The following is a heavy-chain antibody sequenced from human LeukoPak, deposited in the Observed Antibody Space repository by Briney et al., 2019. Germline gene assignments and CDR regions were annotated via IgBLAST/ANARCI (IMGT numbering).Heavy chain of an antibody. Sequence: GGSLRLSCAVSGFTFGDFGINWVRQPPGKGLEWVAGITWNGGSTGYADSVKGRFTISRDNAKNSPYLQMSSLRAEDTALYYCVRQNSLDYWGQGTLVTVSS. J-gene: IGHJ4*02. CDR2: ITWNGGST. V-gene: IGHV3-20*04. D-gene: IGHD2/OR15-2a*01. CDR1: GFTFGDFG. CDR3: VRQNSLDY.